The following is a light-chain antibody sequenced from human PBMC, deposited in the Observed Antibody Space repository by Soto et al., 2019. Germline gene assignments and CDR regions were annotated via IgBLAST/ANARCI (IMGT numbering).Light chain of an antibody. CDR2: EVS. J-gene: IGLJ1*01. V-gene: IGLV2-14*01. Sequence: QSALTQPASVSGSPGQSITISCTGTSSDVGDYNYVSWYQLHPGKAPKVMIYEVSNRPSGISNRFSGSKSGNTASLTISGLQAEDEADYYCSSYTSRSYVFCTGTKLTV. CDR1: SSDVGDYNY. CDR3: SSYTSRSYV.